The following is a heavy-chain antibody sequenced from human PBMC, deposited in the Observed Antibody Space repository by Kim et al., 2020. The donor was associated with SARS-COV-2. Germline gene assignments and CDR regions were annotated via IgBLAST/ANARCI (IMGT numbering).Heavy chain of an antibody. CDR2: IKQDGSEK. D-gene: IGHD2-21*01. J-gene: IGHJ4*01. CDR1: GFTFSSYW. V-gene: IGHV3-7*01. Sequence: GGSLRLSCAVSGFTFSSYWMSWVRQAPGKGLEWVANIKQDGSEKYYVDSVKGRFTISRDNAKNSLYLQMNSLRAEDTAVHYCASHGAYCGGDCYSNIDY. CDR3: ASHGAYCGGDCYSNIDY.